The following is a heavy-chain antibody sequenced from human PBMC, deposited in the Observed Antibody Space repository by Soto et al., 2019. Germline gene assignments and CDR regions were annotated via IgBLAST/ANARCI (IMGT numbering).Heavy chain of an antibody. J-gene: IGHJ5*02. D-gene: IGHD3-22*01. Sequence: SETLSLTCTVSGGSISSSSYYWGWIRQPPGKGLEWIGSIYYSGSTYYNPSLKSRVTISVDTSKNQFSLKRSSVTAADTAVYYCARAPSREIRSGYYNWSAPWGQGTLVTVSS. CDR1: GGSISSSSYY. CDR2: IYYSGST. V-gene: IGHV4-39*07. CDR3: ARAPSREIRSGYYNWSAP.